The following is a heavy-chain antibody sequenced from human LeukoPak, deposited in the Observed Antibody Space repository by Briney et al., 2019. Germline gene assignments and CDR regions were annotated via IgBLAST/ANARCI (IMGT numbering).Heavy chain of an antibody. CDR3: ARGDSSSYYPYH. D-gene: IGHD3-22*01. CDR2: IYRSGST. V-gene: IGHV4-30-2*01. CDR1: GGSLSSGDYS. Sequence: PSETLSLTCAVSGGSLSSGDYSWSWVRQPSGKGLEWIGNIYRSGSTYYNPSLKSRVTISVDRSKNQFSLRLNSVTAADTAVYYCARGDSSSYYPYHWGQGTLVTVSS. J-gene: IGHJ5*02.